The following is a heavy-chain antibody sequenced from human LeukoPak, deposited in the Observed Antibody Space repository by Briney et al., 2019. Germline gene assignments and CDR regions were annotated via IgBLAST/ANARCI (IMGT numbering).Heavy chain of an antibody. CDR3: AREDGAAAQGWFDP. V-gene: IGHV1-69*04. Sequence: RASVKVSCKASGGTFSSYSINWVRQAPGQGLEWMGRIIPILGITNYAQKFQGRVTVIADKSTSTAYMELRSLRSDDTAVYYCAREDGAAAQGWFDPWGQGTLVTVSS. CDR2: IIPILGIT. CDR1: GGTFSSYS. J-gene: IGHJ5*02. D-gene: IGHD6-13*01.